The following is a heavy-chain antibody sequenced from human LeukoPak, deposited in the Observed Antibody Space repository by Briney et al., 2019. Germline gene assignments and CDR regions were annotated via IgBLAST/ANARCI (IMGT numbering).Heavy chain of an antibody. CDR1: GYTFTSYG. V-gene: IGHV1-18*01. J-gene: IGHJ6*02. Sequence: ASVKVSCKASGYTFTSYGISWVRQAPGQGLEWMGWISAYNGNTNYAQKLQGRVTMTTDTSTSTAYMELRSLRSDDTAVYYCARDRRERRYYYDSSGYYDYYYGMDVWGQGTTVTVSS. D-gene: IGHD3-22*01. CDR3: ARDRRERRYYYDSSGYYDYYYGMDV. CDR2: ISAYNGNT.